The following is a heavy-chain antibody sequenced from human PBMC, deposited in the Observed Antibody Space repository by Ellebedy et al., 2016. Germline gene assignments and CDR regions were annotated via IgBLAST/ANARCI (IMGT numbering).Heavy chain of an antibody. CDR1: GYSISSGYY. CDR3: AKAISAISLVRGVVGTYFDP. D-gene: IGHD3-10*01. V-gene: IGHV4-38-2*02. Sequence: GSLRLSCNVSGYSISSGYYWGWVRQPPGKGLEWIGSIYRSGSTYYNPSLKSRVTMTVDTSKNHFSLRLSSVTAADTAVYYCAKAISAISLVRGVVGTYFDPWGQGTLVTVSS. CDR2: IYRSGST. J-gene: IGHJ5*02.